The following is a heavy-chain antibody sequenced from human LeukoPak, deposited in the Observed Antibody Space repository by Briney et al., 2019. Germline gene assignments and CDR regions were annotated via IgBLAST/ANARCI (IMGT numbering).Heavy chain of an antibody. D-gene: IGHD2-2*01. Sequence: ASVKVSCKASGYTFTSYGISWVRQAPGQGLEWMGWISAHNGNTNYAQKLQGRVTMTTDTSTSTAYMELRSLRSDDTAVYYCARDSMVGYCSSTSCYPFDYWGQGTLVTVSS. J-gene: IGHJ4*02. CDR1: GYTFTSYG. CDR2: ISAHNGNT. V-gene: IGHV1-18*01. CDR3: ARDSMVGYCSSTSCYPFDY.